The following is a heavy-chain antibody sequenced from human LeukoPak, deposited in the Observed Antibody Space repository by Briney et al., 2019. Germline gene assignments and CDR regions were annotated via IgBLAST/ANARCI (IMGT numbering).Heavy chain of an antibody. D-gene: IGHD5-12*01. V-gene: IGHV4-59*01. J-gene: IGHJ3*02. CDR2: IYYSGST. CDR1: GGSISSYY. CDR3: ARGVVSRGDAFDI. Sequence: PSETLSLTCTVSGGSISSYYWSWIRQPPGKGLEWIGYIYYSGSTNYNPSLKSRVTISVDTSKNQFSLKLSSVTAADTAVYYCARGVVSRGDAFDIWGQGTMVTVSS.